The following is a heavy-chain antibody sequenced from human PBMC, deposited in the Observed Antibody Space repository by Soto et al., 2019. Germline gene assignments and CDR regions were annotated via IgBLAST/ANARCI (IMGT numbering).Heavy chain of an antibody. CDR2: IYTGGAT. CDR1: GLTVSSNY. Sequence: GGSLRLSCAASGLTVSSNYMSWVRQAPGKGLEWVSIIYTGGATYYADTVKGRFTISRDNSKNTLYLQMNSLRAEDTAIYYCARLTERGSVGVFDIWGQGTMVTVSS. V-gene: IGHV3-66*04. CDR3: ARLTERGSVGVFDI. J-gene: IGHJ3*02. D-gene: IGHD2-8*01.